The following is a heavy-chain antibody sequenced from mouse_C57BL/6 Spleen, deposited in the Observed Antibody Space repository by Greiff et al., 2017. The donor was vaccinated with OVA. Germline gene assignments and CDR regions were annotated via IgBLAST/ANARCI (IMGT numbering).Heavy chain of an antibody. V-gene: IGHV1-9*01. J-gene: IGHJ3*01. CDR3: ANFYYDYDEGTWFAY. Sequence: VQLQQSGAELLKPGASVKLSCKATGYTFTGYWIEWVKQRPGHGLEWIGEILPGSGSTNYNEKFKGKATFTADTSSNTAYMQLSSLTTEDSAIYYCANFYYDYDEGTWFAYWGQGTLVTVSA. CDR1: GYTFTGYW. CDR2: ILPGSGST. D-gene: IGHD2-4*01.